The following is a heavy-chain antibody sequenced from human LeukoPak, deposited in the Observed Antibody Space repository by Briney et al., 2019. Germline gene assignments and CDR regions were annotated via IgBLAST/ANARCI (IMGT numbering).Heavy chain of an antibody. J-gene: IGHJ4*02. CDR3: VPRPEYGNGDYPFEN. Sequence: GGSLSLSCAASGFSFITYGMNWLMSWVRQAPGKGLEWVSTIMGSDVNTYYTDSVKGRFTISRDNSKNTVCLQMNSLRAGDTAVYYCVPRPEYGNGDYPFENWGQRAMVTVSA. V-gene: IGHV3-23*01. CDR1: GFSFITYG. D-gene: IGHD2-21*01. CDR2: IMGSDVNT.